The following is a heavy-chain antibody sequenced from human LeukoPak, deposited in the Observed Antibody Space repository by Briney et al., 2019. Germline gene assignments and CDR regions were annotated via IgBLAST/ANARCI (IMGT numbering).Heavy chain of an antibody. CDR1: GFTFSTYD. V-gene: IGHV3-48*01. CDR2: ISSSSRTI. J-gene: IGHJ6*02. CDR3: ARLRYYATDV. Sequence: PGGPLRLSCAASGFTFSTYDMNWVRQAPGKGLEWVSYISSSSRTISYADSVKGRFTISRDNAKNSLYLQMNSLRAEDTAVYYCARLRYYATDVWGQGTTVTASS.